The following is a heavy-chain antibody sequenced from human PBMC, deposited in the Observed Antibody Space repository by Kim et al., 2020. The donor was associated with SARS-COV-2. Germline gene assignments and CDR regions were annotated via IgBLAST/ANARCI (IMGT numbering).Heavy chain of an antibody. D-gene: IGHD3-22*01. CDR2: ISSSGSTI. Sequence: GGSLRLSCAASGFTFSDYYMSWIRQAPGKGLEWVSYISSSGSTIYYADSVKGRFTISRDNAKNSLYLQMNSLRAEDTAVYYCAREAIYYYDSSGYYPKVDYWGQGTLVTVSS. V-gene: IGHV3-11*04. CDR3: AREAIYYYDSSGYYPKVDY. CDR1: GFTFSDYY. J-gene: IGHJ4*02.